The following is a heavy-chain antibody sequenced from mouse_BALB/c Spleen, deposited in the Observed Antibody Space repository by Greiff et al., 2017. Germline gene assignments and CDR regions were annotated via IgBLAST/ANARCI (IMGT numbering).Heavy chain of an antibody. CDR3: ARETYYDYDDGYYAMDY. J-gene: IGHJ4*01. V-gene: IGHV1-14*01. CDR2: INPYNDGT. Sequence: VQLKQSGPELVKPGASVKMSCKASGYTFTSYVMHWVKQKPGQGLEWIGYINPYNDGTKYNEKFKGKATLTSDKSSSTAYMELSSLTSEDSAVYYCARETYYDYDDGYYAMDYWGQGTSVTVSS. CDR1: GYTFTSYV. D-gene: IGHD2-4*01.